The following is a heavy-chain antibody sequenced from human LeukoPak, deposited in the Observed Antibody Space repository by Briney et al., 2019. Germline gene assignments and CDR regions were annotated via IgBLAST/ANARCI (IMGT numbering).Heavy chain of an antibody. CDR2: ISGSGGST. CDR3: AKDPRVGSRVATPCH. Sequence: GGSLRLSCAASGFTFSSYAMSWVRQTPGKGLEWVSGISGSGGSTYYADSVKGRFTISRDNSKSTLYLQINSLRAEDTAVYYCAKDPRVGSRVATPCHWGQGTLVTVSS. D-gene: IGHD5-24*01. J-gene: IGHJ4*02. CDR1: GFTFSSYA. V-gene: IGHV3-23*01.